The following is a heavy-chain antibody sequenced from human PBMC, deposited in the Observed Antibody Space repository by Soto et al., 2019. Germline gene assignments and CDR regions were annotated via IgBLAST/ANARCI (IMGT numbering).Heavy chain of an antibody. V-gene: IGHV3-23*01. CDR3: AKDDCSSTSCYNDYYYYGMDV. Sequence: GCLLLSCSASGFTFSSYAMSWVRQAPGKGLEWVSAISGSGGSTYYADSVKGRFTISRDNSKNTLYLQMNSLRAEDTAVYYCAKDDCSSTSCYNDYYYYGMDVWGQGTTVTVS. CDR1: GFTFSSYA. J-gene: IGHJ6*02. D-gene: IGHD2-2*02. CDR2: ISGSGGST.